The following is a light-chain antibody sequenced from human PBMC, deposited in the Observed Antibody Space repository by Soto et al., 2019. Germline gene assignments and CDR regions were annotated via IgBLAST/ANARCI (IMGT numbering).Light chain of an antibody. CDR3: SSSAGGNNV. V-gene: IGLV2-8*01. CDR2: EVN. J-gene: IGLJ1*01. CDR1: SSDVGGYNY. Sequence: QSALTQPPSASGSPGQSVTISCTGTSSDVGGYNYVSWYQQHPGKVPKLMVYEVNKRPSGVPDLFSGSKSGNTASLTVTGLQAEEEADYYCSSSAGGNNVFGAGTKLTVL.